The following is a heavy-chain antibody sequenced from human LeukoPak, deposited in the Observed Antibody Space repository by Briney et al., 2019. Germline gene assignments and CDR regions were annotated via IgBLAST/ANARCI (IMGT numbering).Heavy chain of an antibody. CDR3: ARGHRDYDFWSGYLRGDFDP. CDR2: INHSGST. V-gene: IGHV4-34*01. D-gene: IGHD3-3*01. J-gene: IGHJ5*02. CDR1: GGSFSGYY. Sequence: SETLSLTCAVDGGSFSGYYWSWIRQPPGKWLEWIWEINHSGSTNYHPSLKGRVTISVDTSKNQFSLKLSSVTAADTAVYYCARGHRDYDFWSGYLRGDFDPWGQGTLVTVSS.